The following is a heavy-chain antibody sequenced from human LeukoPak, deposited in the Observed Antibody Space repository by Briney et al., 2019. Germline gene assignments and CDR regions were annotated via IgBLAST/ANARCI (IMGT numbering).Heavy chain of an antibody. CDR2: IKQDGSER. J-gene: IGHJ4*02. Sequence: GGSLRLSCAASGFTFSRYWMSWVRQAPGKGLEWVASIKQDGSERYYVDSVKGRFTISSDNAKNSAYVQMNSLRAEDTAVFYCARSTSWYHKFDYWGQGTLVIVSS. CDR3: ARSTSWYHKFDY. CDR1: GFTFSRYW. V-gene: IGHV3-7*04. D-gene: IGHD6-19*01.